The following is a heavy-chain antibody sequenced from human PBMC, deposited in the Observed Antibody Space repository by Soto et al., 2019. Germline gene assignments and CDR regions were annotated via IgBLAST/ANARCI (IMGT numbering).Heavy chain of an antibody. CDR1: GGTFSSYA. Sequence: GASVKVSCKASGGTFSSYAISWVRQAPGQGLEWMGGIIPIFGTANYAQKFQGRFTISRDNSKNTLYLQMNSLRAEDTAVYYCAKPIRGSLTDYWGQGTLVTVSS. CDR2: IIPIFGTA. V-gene: IGHV1-69*05. J-gene: IGHJ4*02. D-gene: IGHD3-9*01. CDR3: AKPIRGSLTDY.